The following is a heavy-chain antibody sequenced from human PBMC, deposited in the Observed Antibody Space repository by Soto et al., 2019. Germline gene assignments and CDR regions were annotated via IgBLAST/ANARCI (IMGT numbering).Heavy chain of an antibody. D-gene: IGHD4-17*01. CDR3: VYGDYPRA. CDR1: GGSISSSSYY. CDR2: IYYSGST. V-gene: IGHV4-39*01. J-gene: IGHJ5*02. Sequence: SETLSLTCTVSGGSISSSSYYWGWIRQPPGKGLEWIGSIYYSGSTYYNPSLKSRVTISVDTSKNQFSLKLSSVTAADTAVYYCVYGDYPRAWGQGTLVTVSS.